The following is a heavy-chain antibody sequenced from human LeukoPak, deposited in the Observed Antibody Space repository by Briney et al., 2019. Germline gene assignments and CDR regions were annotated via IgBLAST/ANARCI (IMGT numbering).Heavy chain of an antibody. CDR3: ARDSCSSGVCFDY. D-gene: IGHD2-8*01. J-gene: IGHJ4*02. Sequence: TGGSLRLSCTASGFTFSDYYMSWIRQAPGKGLEWVSYISTSGSTIYYGDSVKGRFTISRDNAKNSLYLQMNSLSAEDTAVYYCARDSCSSGVCFDYWGQGTLVTVSS. CDR1: GFTFSDYY. V-gene: IGHV3-11*04. CDR2: ISTSGSTI.